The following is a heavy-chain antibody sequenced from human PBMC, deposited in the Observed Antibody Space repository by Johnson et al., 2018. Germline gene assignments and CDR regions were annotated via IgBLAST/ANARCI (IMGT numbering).Heavy chain of an antibody. D-gene: IGHD1-1*01. Sequence: EVQLVESGAEVKKSGESLKISCKASGFAFSNYWNGWVRQMPGTGLEWMGIIYPDDADTVYNPSFQGQVTMSVDKSVFTAYLQFNSLKASDTAIYYCLRQDQLAPFDYWGQGTLVTGSS. CDR2: IYPDDADT. CDR3: LRQDQLAPFDY. V-gene: IGHV5-51*01. J-gene: IGHJ4*02. CDR1: GFAFSNYW.